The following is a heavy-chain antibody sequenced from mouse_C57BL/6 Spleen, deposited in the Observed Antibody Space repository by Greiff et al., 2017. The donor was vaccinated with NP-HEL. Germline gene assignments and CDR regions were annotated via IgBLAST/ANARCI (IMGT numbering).Heavy chain of an antibody. CDR3: ARGRQLRLFDY. V-gene: IGHV1-69*01. CDR2: IDPSDSYT. J-gene: IGHJ2*01. Sequence: VQLQQPGAELVMPGASVKLSCKASGYTFTSYWMHWVKQRPGQGLEWIGEIDPSDSYTNYNQKFKGKSTLTVDKSSSTAYMQLSSLTSEDSAVYYCARGRQLRLFDYWGQGTTLTVSS. D-gene: IGHD3-2*02. CDR1: GYTFTSYW.